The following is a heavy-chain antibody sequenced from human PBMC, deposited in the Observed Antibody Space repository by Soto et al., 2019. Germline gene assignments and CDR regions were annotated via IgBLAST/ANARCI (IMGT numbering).Heavy chain of an antibody. V-gene: IGHV1-8*01. Sequence: GASVKVSCKXSGYTFTSYDINWVRQATGQGLEWMGWMNPNSGNTGYAQKFQGRVTMTRNTSISTAYMELSSLRSEDTAVYYCAGGGVGGYYYYGMDVWGQGTTVTVSS. D-gene: IGHD3-16*01. CDR2: MNPNSGNT. CDR1: GYTFTSYD. CDR3: AGGGVGGYYYYGMDV. J-gene: IGHJ6*01.